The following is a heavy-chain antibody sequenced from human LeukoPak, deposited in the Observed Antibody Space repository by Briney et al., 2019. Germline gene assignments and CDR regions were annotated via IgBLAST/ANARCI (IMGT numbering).Heavy chain of an antibody. CDR3: ARYTTMYYYDTSGPSDAFDI. CDR2: IYYSGST. J-gene: IGHJ3*02. Sequence: SETLSLTCTVSGGSISSGSYYWGWIRQPPGKGLEWIGSIYYSGSTYYNPSLKSRVTISVDTSKNQFSLKLSSVTAADTAVYYCARYTTMYYYDTSGPSDAFDIWGQGTMVTVSS. V-gene: IGHV4-39*01. CDR1: GGSISSGSYY. D-gene: IGHD3-22*01.